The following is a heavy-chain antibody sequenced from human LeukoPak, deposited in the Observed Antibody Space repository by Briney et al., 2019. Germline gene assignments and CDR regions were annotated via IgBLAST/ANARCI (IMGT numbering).Heavy chain of an antibody. Sequence: GGSLRLSCAASGFTVSSNYTSWVRQAPGKGLEWVSVIYSDGSTYYADSVKGRFTISRDNSKNTLYLQMNSLRAEDTAVYYCARLPGEVTHFDYWGQGTLVTVSS. V-gene: IGHV3-53*01. D-gene: IGHD3-10*01. CDR2: IYSDGST. CDR3: ARLPGEVTHFDY. CDR1: GFTVSSNY. J-gene: IGHJ4*02.